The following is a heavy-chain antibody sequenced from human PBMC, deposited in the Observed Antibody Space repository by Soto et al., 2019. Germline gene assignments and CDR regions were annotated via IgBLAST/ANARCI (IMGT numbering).Heavy chain of an antibody. CDR2: ISGSGGST. CDR1: GFTFSSYA. Sequence: GGSLRLSCAASGFTFSSYAMSWVRQAPGKGLEWVSAISGSGGSTYYTDSVKGRFTISRDNSKNTLYLQMNSLRAEDTAVYYWAKIAVAGTPQRYYYYGMDVWGQGTTVTVSS. D-gene: IGHD6-19*01. CDR3: AKIAVAGTPQRYYYYGMDV. J-gene: IGHJ6*02. V-gene: IGHV3-23*01.